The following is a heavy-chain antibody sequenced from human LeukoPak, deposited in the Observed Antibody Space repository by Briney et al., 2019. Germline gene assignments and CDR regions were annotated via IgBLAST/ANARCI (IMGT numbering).Heavy chain of an antibody. D-gene: IGHD3-3*01. CDR3: ARDLGILEWSEGVDY. CDR1: GFTFSSYW. CDR2: IKQDGSEK. V-gene: IGHV3-7*01. J-gene: IGHJ4*02. Sequence: PGGSLRLSCAASGFTFSSYWMSWVRQAPGKGLEWVANIKQDGSEKYYVDSVKGRFTISRDNAKNSLYLQMNSLRAEDTAVYYCARDLGILEWSEGVDYWGQGTLVTVSS.